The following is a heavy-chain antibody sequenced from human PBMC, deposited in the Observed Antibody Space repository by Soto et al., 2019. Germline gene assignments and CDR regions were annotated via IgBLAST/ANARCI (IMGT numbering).Heavy chain of an antibody. J-gene: IGHJ4*02. CDR3: ATWFGHIVVVTADGHFDY. CDR2: FDPEDGET. CDR1: GYTFTGYY. Sequence: GASVKVSCKASGYTFTGYYMHWVRQAPGKGLEWMGGFDPEDGETIYAQKFQGRVTMTEDTSTDTAYMELSSLRSEDTAVYYCATWFGHIVVVTADGHFDYWGQGTLVTVSS. V-gene: IGHV1-24*01. D-gene: IGHD2-21*02.